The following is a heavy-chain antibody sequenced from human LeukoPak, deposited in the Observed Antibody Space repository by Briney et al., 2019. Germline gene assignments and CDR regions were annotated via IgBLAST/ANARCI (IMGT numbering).Heavy chain of an antibody. CDR2: ISGSGGST. D-gene: IGHD6-13*01. J-gene: IGHJ4*02. CDR1: GFTFSSCA. V-gene: IGHV3-23*01. Sequence: GGSLRLPCAASGFTFSSCAMSWVRQAPGKGLEWVSGISGSGGSTYYADSVKGRFTISRDNSKNTLYLQMNSPRAEDTALYYCAILPGYSSSWYEVDYWGQGTLVTVSS. CDR3: AILPGYSSSWYEVDY.